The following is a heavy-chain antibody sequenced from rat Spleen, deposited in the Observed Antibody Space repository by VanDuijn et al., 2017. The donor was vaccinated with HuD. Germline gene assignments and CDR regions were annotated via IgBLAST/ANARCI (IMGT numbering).Heavy chain of an antibody. V-gene: IGHV2-47*01. CDR1: GLSLISNT. J-gene: IGHJ1*01. CDR2: MWNGGGT. CDR3: ARQTLWISDWNFDF. Sequence: QVQLKESGPGLVQPSQTLSLTCTVSGLSLISNTVSWIRQPPGKGLEWMGAMWNGGGTDYNSALKSRLSISRDTSKSQVFLKMNNLQTDDTAKYFCARQTLWISDWNFDFWGPGTMATVSS. D-gene: IGHD1-7*01.